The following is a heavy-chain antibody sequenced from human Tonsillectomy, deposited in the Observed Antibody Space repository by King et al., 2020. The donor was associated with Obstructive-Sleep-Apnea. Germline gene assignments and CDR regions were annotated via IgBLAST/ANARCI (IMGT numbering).Heavy chain of an antibody. D-gene: IGHD3-10*01. Sequence: QLQESGPGLVKPSETLSLTCTVSGGSISSYYWSWIRQPPGKGLEWIGYIYYSGSTNYNPSLKSRVTISVDTSKNQFSLKLSSVTAADTAVYYCARVLGTYYYGSGTKNWFDPWGQGTLVTVSS. J-gene: IGHJ5*02. CDR2: IYYSGST. CDR1: GGSISSYY. V-gene: IGHV4-59*01. CDR3: ARVLGTYYYGSGTKNWFDP.